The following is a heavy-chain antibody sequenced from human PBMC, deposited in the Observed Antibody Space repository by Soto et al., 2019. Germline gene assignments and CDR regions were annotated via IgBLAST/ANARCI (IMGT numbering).Heavy chain of an antibody. CDR1: GFTFSSYA. CDR3: ARGTGYDAFDI. D-gene: IGHD1-1*01. V-gene: IGHV3-30-3*01. CDR2: ISYDGSNK. J-gene: IGHJ3*02. Sequence: QVQLVESGGGVVQPGRSLRLSCAASGFTFSSYAMHWVRQAPGKGLEWVAFISYDGSNKYYADSVKGRFTISRDNSKNTLYVQMNSLRAEDTAVYYCARGTGYDAFDICGQGTMVTVSS.